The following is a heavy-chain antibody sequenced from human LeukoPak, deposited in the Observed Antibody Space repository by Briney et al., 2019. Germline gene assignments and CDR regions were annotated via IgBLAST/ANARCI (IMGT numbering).Heavy chain of an antibody. V-gene: IGHV3-30-3*01. J-gene: IGHJ4*02. D-gene: IGHD3-3*01. CDR1: GFTFSSYA. CDR3: ARERVFWSGPEGGPFDY. Sequence: PGGSLRLSCAASGFTFSSYAMHWVRQAPGKGLEWVAVISYDGSNKYYADSVKGRFTISRDNSKNTLYLQMNSLRAEDTAVYYCARERVFWSGPEGGPFDYWGQGTLVTVSS. CDR2: ISYDGSNK.